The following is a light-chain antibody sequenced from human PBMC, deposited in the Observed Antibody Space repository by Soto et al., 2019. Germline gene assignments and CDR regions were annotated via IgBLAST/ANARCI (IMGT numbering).Light chain of an antibody. CDR3: QQYGNSPPFT. CDR2: GAS. V-gene: IGKV3-20*01. CDR1: QSVSSSY. J-gene: IGKJ3*01. Sequence: EIVLTQSPGTLSLSPGERATLSCRASQSVSSSYLAWYQQKPGQAPRLLIYGASSRATAIPDRFSGSGSGTDFTLTISRLEPEDLAVYYCQQYGNSPPFTFGPGTKVDIK.